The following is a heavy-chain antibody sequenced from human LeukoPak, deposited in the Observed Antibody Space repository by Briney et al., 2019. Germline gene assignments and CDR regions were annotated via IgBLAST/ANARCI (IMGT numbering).Heavy chain of an antibody. J-gene: IGHJ6*02. CDR2: INQDGSEK. V-gene: IGHV3-7*01. D-gene: IGHD5-24*01. Sequence: PGGSLRLSCAASGFIFSSYGMHWVRQAPGKGLEWVANINQDGSEKYYVDSVKGRFTISRDNAKNSLYLQMNSLRAEDTTVYFCARDQGDGYNYYGMDVWGQGTTVTVSS. CDR3: ARDQGDGYNYYGMDV. CDR1: GFIFSSYG.